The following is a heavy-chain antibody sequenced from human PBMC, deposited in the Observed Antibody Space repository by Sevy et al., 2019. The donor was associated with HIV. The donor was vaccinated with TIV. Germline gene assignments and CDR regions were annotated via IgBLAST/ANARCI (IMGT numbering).Heavy chain of an antibody. J-gene: IGHJ5*02. D-gene: IGHD3-16*01. CDR1: GGSIRSVYW. CDR2: IYHRGYT. Sequence: SETLSLTCAVSGGSIRSVYWWHWVRQPPGKGLEWIGEIYHRGYTNYNPSLKSRVTISVDNFKNQFSLNLYSVTAADTAVSYYARGGETPRGFDPWGQGSLVTVSS. V-gene: IGHV4-4*02. CDR3: ARGGETPRGFDP.